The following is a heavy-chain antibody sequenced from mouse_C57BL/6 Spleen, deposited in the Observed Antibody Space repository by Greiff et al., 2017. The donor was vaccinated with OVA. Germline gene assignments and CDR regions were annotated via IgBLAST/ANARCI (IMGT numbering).Heavy chain of an antibody. J-gene: IGHJ3*01. Sequence: VHVKQSGPELVKPGASVKIPCKASGYTFTDYNMDWVKQSHGKSLEWIGDINPNNGGTIYNQKFKGKATLTVDKSSSTAYMELRSLTSEDTAVYYCASRTVAWFAYWGQGTLVTVSA. V-gene: IGHV1-18*01. CDR2: INPNNGGT. CDR3: ASRTVAWFAY. CDR1: GYTFTDYN.